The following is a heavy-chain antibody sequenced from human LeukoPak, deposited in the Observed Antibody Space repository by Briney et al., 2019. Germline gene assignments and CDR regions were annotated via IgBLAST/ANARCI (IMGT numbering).Heavy chain of an antibody. CDR2: INPNSGGT. J-gene: IGHJ3*02. D-gene: IGHD3-9*01. CDR1: GYTFTVYY. V-gene: IGHV1-2*02. CDR3: ARDREGYDILTGPGAAFDM. Sequence: ASVTVSLKASGYTFTVYYMHWVRQAPGQGLEWMGWINPNSGGTNYAQKFQGRVTMTRDTSISTAYMELSRLRSDDTAVYYCARDREGYDILTGPGAAFDMWGQGTMVTVSS.